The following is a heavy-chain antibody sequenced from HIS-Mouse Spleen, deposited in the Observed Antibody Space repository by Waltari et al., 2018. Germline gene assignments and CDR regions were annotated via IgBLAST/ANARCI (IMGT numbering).Heavy chain of an antibody. J-gene: IGHJ4*02. CDR3: AKDRDGSGSYSDY. CDR2: ISWDGGST. D-gene: IGHD3-10*01. CDR1: GFTFDDYA. V-gene: IGHV3-43D*03. Sequence: EVQLVESGGVVVQPGGSLRLSCAASGFTFDDYAMHWVRQAPGKGLGWVSLISWDGGSTYYADAGKGRFTISRDNSKNSLYLQMNSLGAEDTALYYCAKDRDGSGSYSDYWGQGTLVTVSS.